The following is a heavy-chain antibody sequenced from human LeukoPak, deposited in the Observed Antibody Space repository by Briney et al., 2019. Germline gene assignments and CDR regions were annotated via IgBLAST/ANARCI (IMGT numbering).Heavy chain of an antibody. D-gene: IGHD3-10*01. V-gene: IGHV3-23*01. CDR1: GPAFRSHA. Sequence: GRSLRLSCAAAGPAFRSHAMSCVRQPPGNGLEWVSVISRRDDYTYYADSVKGRFTISRDNSKNTLYLQMNTLRAEDTAVYYCANDYRSGSFHDFWGQGTLVTVSS. J-gene: IGHJ4*02. CDR3: ANDYRSGSFHDF. CDR2: ISRRDDYT.